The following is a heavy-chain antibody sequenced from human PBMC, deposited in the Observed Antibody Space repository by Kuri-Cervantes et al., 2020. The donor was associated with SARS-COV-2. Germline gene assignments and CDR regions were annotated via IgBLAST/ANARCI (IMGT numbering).Heavy chain of an antibody. J-gene: IGHJ5*01. Sequence: GESLKISCKGSGYSFTSYWIGWVRQMPGKGLEWMGIIYPGDSDTRYSPSFQGQATISADKSISTAYLQWSSLKASDTAMYYCARHSITVFGAPTAPFDSWGQGTLVTVSS. D-gene: IGHD3-3*01. CDR2: IYPGDSDT. CDR1: GYSFTSYW. CDR3: ARHSITVFGAPTAPFDS. V-gene: IGHV5-51*01.